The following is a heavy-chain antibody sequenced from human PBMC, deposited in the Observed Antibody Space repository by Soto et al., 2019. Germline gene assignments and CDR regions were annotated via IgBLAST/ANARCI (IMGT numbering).Heavy chain of an antibody. CDR1: GYTFVNYY. D-gene: IGHD6-25*01. CDR2: INPSGGST. Sequence: ASVKVSCKASGYTFVNYYVHWVRQAPGQGLEWMGFINPSGGSTSYAQKFQGRVTMTRDTSTSTVYMELSSLRSEDTALYYCARNAASGIDYWGQGTLVTVSS. V-gene: IGHV1-46*01. CDR3: ARNAASGIDY. J-gene: IGHJ4*02.